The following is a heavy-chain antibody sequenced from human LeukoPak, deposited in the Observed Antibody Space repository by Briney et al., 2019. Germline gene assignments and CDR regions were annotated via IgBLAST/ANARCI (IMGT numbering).Heavy chain of an antibody. D-gene: IGHD6-13*01. Sequence: SQTLSLTCAVYGGSFSGYYWSWIRQPPGKGLEWIGEINHSGSTNYNPSLKSRVTISVDTSKNQFSLKLSSVTAADTAVYYCARAPIEAPIDYWGQGTLVTVS. CDR1: GGSFSGYY. CDR2: INHSGST. CDR3: ARAPIEAPIDY. J-gene: IGHJ4*02. V-gene: IGHV4-34*01.